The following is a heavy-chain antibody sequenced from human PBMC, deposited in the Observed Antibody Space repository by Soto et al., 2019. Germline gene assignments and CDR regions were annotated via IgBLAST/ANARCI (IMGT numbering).Heavy chain of an antibody. J-gene: IGHJ6*02. CDR2: IVVGSGNT. CDR1: GFTFTSSA. Sequence: SVKVSCKASGFTFTSSAVQWVLQARGQRLEWIGWIVVGSGNTNYAQKFQERVTITRDMSTSTAYMELSSLRSEDTAVYYCALVFSGYTRGYYGMDFWGQGTTVTVSS. CDR3: ALVFSGYTRGYYGMDF. D-gene: IGHD3-22*01. V-gene: IGHV1-58*01.